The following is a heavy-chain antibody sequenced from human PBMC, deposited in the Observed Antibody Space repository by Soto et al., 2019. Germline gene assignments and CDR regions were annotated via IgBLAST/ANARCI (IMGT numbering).Heavy chain of an antibody. CDR3: ARGGFYDSSGARNYYYYGMNV. D-gene: IGHD3-22*01. CDR1: GYTFTSYG. J-gene: IGHJ6*02. CDR2: ISAYDGYT. V-gene: IGHV1-18*01. Sequence: QVQLVQSGAEVKKPGASVKVSCKASGYTFTSYGINWVRQAPGQGLEWLGWISAYDGYTNYAQILQGRVSMTTDTSTKTASMELRSLSSDDTAMYYCARGGFYDSSGARNYYYYGMNVWGQGTTVTVSS.